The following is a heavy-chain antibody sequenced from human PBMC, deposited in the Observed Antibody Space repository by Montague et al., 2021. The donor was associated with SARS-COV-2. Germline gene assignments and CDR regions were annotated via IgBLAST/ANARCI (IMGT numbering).Heavy chain of an antibody. CDR1: GGSISSFY. CDR3: ARHYSATLPAVY. Sequence: SETRSLTCTVSGGSISSFYWSWFRQPPGKGQEWIGYISDSGSTNYNPSLTSRVTMSIDTSKNQFSLKVNSVTAADTAVYYCARHYSATLPAVYWGQGTLVTVSS. D-gene: IGHD2-15*01. CDR2: ISDSGST. V-gene: IGHV4-59*08. J-gene: IGHJ4*02.